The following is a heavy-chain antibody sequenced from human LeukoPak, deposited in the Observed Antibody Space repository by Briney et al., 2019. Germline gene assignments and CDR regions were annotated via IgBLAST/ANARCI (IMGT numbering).Heavy chain of an antibody. J-gene: IGHJ6*03. CDR3: ASSQGSGLYYYYMDV. V-gene: IGHV4-59*01. D-gene: IGHD5-12*01. Sequence: PSETLSLTCTVSGGSISSYSWSWIRQPPGKGLEWIGYIYYSGSTNYNPSLKSLVTISVDTSKNQFSLKLSSVTAADTAVYYCASSQGSGLYYYYMDVWGKGTTVTVSS. CDR1: GGSISSYS. CDR2: IYYSGST.